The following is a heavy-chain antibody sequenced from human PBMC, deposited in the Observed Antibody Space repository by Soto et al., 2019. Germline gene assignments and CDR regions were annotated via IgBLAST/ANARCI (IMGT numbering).Heavy chain of an antibody. CDR3: ARVQPGIAVAGTAPELYYYYGMDV. V-gene: IGHV4-34*01. D-gene: IGHD6-19*01. CDR1: GGSFSGYY. CDR2: INHSGST. J-gene: IGHJ6*02. Sequence: SETLAITCTVYGGSFSGYYWSWIRQHPGKGREWIGAINHSGSTNYNPSLKSRVTISVDTSKNLFSLKLSSVTAADTAVYYCARVQPGIAVAGTAPELYYYYGMDVWGQGTTVT.